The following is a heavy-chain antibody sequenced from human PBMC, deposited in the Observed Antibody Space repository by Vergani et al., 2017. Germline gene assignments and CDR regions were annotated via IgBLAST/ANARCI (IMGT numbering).Heavy chain of an antibody. CDR3: ARGSCLGGSCYKPLFDY. CDR2: IHTSGGT. V-gene: IGHV4-61*02. CDR1: GGSINRHNYY. J-gene: IGHJ4*02. Sequence: QVQLQESGPGLVKPSQTLSLTCTVSGGSINRHNYYWSWIRQPAGKGLECIGRIHTSGGTNYNPSLKSRVTMSEDTSKNQFSLNLTSVTAADTAVYFCARGSCLGGSCYKPLFDYLGQGILVTGSS. D-gene: IGHD2-15*01.